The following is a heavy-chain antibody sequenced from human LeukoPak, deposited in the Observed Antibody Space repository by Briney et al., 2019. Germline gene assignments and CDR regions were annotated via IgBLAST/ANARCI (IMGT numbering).Heavy chain of an antibody. J-gene: IGHJ4*02. V-gene: IGHV3-21*01. CDR1: GFTFSNYD. CDR2: ISTSSSYI. D-gene: IGHD6-13*01. Sequence: GGSLRLSCAASGFTFSNYDMNWVRQAPGKGLEWVSSISTSSSYIYYAVSVKGRFTISRDNAKNSLYLQLNSLRAEDTAVYYCARGWQQLVLWGQGTLVTVSS. CDR3: ARGWQQLVL.